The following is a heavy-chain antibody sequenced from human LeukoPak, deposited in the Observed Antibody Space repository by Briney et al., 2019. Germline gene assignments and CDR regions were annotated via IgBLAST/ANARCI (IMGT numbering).Heavy chain of an antibody. V-gene: IGHV3-20*04. CDR2: INCNGGST. CDR1: GFTFDDYG. Sequence: GGSLRLSCAASGFTFDDYGMSWVRQAPGKGLEWVSGINCNGGSTGYADSVKGRFTISRDNAKNSLYLQMNSLRAEDTALYYCARIGDCSGGSCRRNYYDSSGYYLYFDYWGQGTLVTVSS. J-gene: IGHJ4*02. CDR3: ARIGDCSGGSCRRNYYDSSGYYLYFDY. D-gene: IGHD3-22*01.